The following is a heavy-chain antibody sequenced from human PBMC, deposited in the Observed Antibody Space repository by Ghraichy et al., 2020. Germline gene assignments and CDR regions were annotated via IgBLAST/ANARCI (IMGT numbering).Heavy chain of an antibody. Sequence: GESLNISCAASGFTFSSYSMNWVRQAPGKGLEWVSSISSSSSYIYYADSVKGRFTISRDNAKNSLYLQMNSLRAEDTAVYYCARDREGSGSSYYFDYWGQGTLVTVSS. CDR3: ARDREGSGSSYYFDY. J-gene: IGHJ4*02. CDR2: ISSSSSYI. CDR1: GFTFSSYS. V-gene: IGHV3-21*01. D-gene: IGHD1-26*01.